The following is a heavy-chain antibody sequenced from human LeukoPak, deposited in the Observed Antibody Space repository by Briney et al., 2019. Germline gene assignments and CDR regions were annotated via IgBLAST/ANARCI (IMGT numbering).Heavy chain of an antibody. D-gene: IGHD6-6*01. V-gene: IGHV3-30*02. CDR3: AKDKSIAARPGVRDDY. J-gene: IGHJ4*02. CDR2: IRYDGSNK. CDR1: GFTFSSYG. Sequence: GGSLRLSCAASGFTFSSYGMHWVRQAPGKGLERVAFIRYDGSNKYYADSVKGRFTISRDNSKNTLYLQMNSLRAEDTAVYYCAKDKSIAARPGVRDDYWGQGTLVTVSS.